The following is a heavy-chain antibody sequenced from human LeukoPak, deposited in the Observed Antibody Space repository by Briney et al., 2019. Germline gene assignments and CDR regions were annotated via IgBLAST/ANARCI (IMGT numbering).Heavy chain of an antibody. D-gene: IGHD3-9*01. Sequence: GGSLRLSCAASGFTFSSYSMNWVRQAPGKGLEWVSSISSSSSYIYYADSVKGRFTISRDNAKNSLYLQVNSLRAEDTAVYYCARADYDILTGYPRRYYFDYWGQGTLVTVSS. CDR1: GFTFSSYS. V-gene: IGHV3-21*01. CDR2: ISSSSSYI. CDR3: ARADYDILTGYPRRYYFDY. J-gene: IGHJ4*02.